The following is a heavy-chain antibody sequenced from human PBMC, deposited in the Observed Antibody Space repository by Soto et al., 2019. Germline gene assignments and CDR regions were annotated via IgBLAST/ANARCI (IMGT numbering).Heavy chain of an antibody. CDR1: GFTFSSYS. CDR3: ARDLSGQWPGGWFDP. D-gene: IGHD6-19*01. Sequence: GGSLRLSCAASGFTFSSYSMNWVRQAPGKGLEWVSSISSSSSYIYYADSVKGRFTISRDNAKNSLYLQMNSLRAEDTAVYYCARDLSGQWPGGWFDPWGQGTLVTVSS. V-gene: IGHV3-21*01. J-gene: IGHJ5*02. CDR2: ISSSSSYI.